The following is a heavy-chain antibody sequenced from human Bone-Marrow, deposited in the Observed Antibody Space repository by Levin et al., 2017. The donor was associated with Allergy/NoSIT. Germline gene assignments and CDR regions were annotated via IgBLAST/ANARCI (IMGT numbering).Heavy chain of an antibody. CDR2: IYPDDSDT. CDR1: GYSFATYW. D-gene: IGHD4-11*01. Sequence: GESLKISCQGSGYSFATYWIGWVRQMPGKGLEWMGIIYPDDSDTRYSPSFQGQVTISADKSSSTAYLEWSSLKASDTAIYYCARGLTTGDYWGQGTLVTVSS. V-gene: IGHV5-51*01. CDR3: ARGLTTGDY. J-gene: IGHJ4*02.